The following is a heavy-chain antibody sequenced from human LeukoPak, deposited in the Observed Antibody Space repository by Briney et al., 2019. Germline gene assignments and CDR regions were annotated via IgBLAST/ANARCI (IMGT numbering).Heavy chain of an antibody. Sequence: QPGGSLRLSCVISGFTLSHFGIHWVRQAPGKGLDWVAFIHFNGTNKNYAGSVKGRFTVSRDNSKNTVYLQMSSLRGEDTAVYYCVRGDSVDYWGQGTLVAVSA. CDR2: IHFNGTNK. CDR1: GFTLSHFG. J-gene: IGHJ4*02. V-gene: IGHV3-30*02. D-gene: IGHD3-16*01. CDR3: VRGDSVDY.